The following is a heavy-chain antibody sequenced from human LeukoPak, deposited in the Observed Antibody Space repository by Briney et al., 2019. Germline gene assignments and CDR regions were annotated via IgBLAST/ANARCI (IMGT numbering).Heavy chain of an antibody. Sequence: GASVKVSCKASGYTFTSYGISWVRQAPGQGLEWMGWISAYNGNTNYAQKLQGRVTMTTDTSTSTAYMELRSLRSDDTAVYYCAGDRIAVAGRKYYYYMDVWGKGTTVTVSS. CDR3: AGDRIAVAGRKYYYYMDV. V-gene: IGHV1-18*01. J-gene: IGHJ6*03. D-gene: IGHD6-19*01. CDR1: GYTFTSYG. CDR2: ISAYNGNT.